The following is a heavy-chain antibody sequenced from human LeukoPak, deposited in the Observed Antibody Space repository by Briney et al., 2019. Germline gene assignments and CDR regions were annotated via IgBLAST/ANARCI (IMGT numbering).Heavy chain of an antibody. D-gene: IGHD6-6*01. V-gene: IGHV1-69*13. CDR2: IIPIFGTA. Sequence: SVKVSCKASGYTFTSYYMHWVRQAPGQGLEWMGGIIPIFGTANYAQKFQGRVTITADESTSTAYMELSSLRSEDTAVYYCASRNEYSSSSTDYFDYWGQGTLVTVSS. CDR1: GYTFTSYY. CDR3: ASRNEYSSSSTDYFDY. J-gene: IGHJ4*02.